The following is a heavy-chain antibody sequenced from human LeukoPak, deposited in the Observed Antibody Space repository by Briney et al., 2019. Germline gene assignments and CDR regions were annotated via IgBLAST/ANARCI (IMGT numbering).Heavy chain of an antibody. CDR1: GGSFSGYY. D-gene: IGHD6-13*01. CDR2: INHSGST. Sequence: SETLSLTCAVYGGSFSGYYWSWIHQPPGKGLEWIGEINHSGSTNYNPSLKSRVTISVDTSKNQFSLKLSSVTAADTAVYYCARGGGIAAAGGAFDIWGQGTMVTVSS. J-gene: IGHJ3*02. CDR3: ARGGGIAAAGGAFDI. V-gene: IGHV4-34*01.